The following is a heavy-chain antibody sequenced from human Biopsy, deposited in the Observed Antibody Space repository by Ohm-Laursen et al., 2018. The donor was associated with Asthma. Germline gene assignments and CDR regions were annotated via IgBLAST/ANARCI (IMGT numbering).Heavy chain of an antibody. V-gene: IGHV1-18*01. CDR1: GYTFNSAG. CDR2: ISVYNGNT. D-gene: IGHD3-10*01. Sequence: SVTASCKTSGYTFNSAGITWARQAPGQGLEWMGWISVYNGNTKVAQKLQDRVTMITDTSTSTAYMELTSLRSDDTAVYFCARAVDYSHYYGIDVWGQGTTVTVS. J-gene: IGHJ6*02. CDR3: ARAVDYSHYYGIDV.